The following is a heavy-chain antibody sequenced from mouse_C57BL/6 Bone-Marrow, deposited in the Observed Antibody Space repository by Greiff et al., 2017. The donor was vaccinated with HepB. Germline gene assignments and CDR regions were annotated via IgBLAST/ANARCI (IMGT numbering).Heavy chain of an antibody. CDR1: GYSITSGYY. CDR3: ARQLRLQNWFAY. Sequence: EVKLEESGPGLVKPSQSLSLTCSVTGYSITSGYYWNWIRQFPGNKLEWMGYISYDGSNNYNPSLKNRISITRDTSKNQFFLKLNSVTTEDTATYYCARQLRLQNWFAYWGQGTLVTVSA. J-gene: IGHJ3*01. V-gene: IGHV3-6*01. CDR2: ISYDGSN. D-gene: IGHD3-2*02.